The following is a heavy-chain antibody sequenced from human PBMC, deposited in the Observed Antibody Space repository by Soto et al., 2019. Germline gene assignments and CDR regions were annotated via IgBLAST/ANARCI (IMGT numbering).Heavy chain of an antibody. V-gene: IGHV4-4*02. CDR3: AHTIGSGSYIPY. CDR1: GDSISNNNW. CDR2: VHHSGRS. Sequence: QVQLQESGPGLTKPSGTLSLTCAVSGDSISNNNWWSWVRQPPGKGLEWIGEVHHSGRSNSNPSLNSRVTMSIDTSKNQFSLRLDSVTAADTAVYYCAHTIGSGSYIPYWGQGTLVTVSS. J-gene: IGHJ4*02. D-gene: IGHD3-10*01.